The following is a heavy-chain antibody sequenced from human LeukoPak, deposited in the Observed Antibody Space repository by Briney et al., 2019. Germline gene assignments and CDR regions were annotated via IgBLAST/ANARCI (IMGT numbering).Heavy chain of an antibody. D-gene: IGHD3-22*01. CDR2: ISDSGGRT. CDR3: AKRGVVIRVILVGFHKEAYYFDS. V-gene: IGHV3-23*01. Sequence: GGPLRLSCAVSGITLSNYGMGWVRQAPGKGLEWVAGISDSGGRTNYADSVKGRFTISRDNPKNTLYLQMNSLRAEDTAVYFCAKRGVVIRVILVGFHKEAYYFDSWGQGALVTVSS. J-gene: IGHJ4*02. CDR1: GITLSNYG.